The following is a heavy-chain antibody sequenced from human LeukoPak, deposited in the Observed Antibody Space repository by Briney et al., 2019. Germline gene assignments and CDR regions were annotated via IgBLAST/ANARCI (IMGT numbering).Heavy chain of an antibody. D-gene: IGHD2-2*01. CDR1: GYTFTSYG. CDR2: ISAYNGNT. Sequence: ASVKVSCKASGYTFTSYGISWVRQAPGQGLEWMGWISAYNGNTNYAQKLQGRVTMTTDTSTSTAYTELSSLRSEDTAVYYCVLTRGWYQLPFDYWGQGTLVTVSS. CDR3: VLTRGWYQLPFDY. J-gene: IGHJ4*02. V-gene: IGHV1-18*01.